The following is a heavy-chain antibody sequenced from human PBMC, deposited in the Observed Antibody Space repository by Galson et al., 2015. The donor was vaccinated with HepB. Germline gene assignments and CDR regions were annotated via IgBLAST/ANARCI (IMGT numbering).Heavy chain of an antibody. CDR3: ARGDSGSFYVGGRDY. CDR1: GYTFTGYY. D-gene: IGHD1-26*01. J-gene: IGHJ4*02. CDR2: INPNSGGT. Sequence: SVKVSCTASGYTFTGYYMHWVRQAPGQGLEWMGWINPNSGGTNYAQKFQGWVTMTRDTSISTAYMELSRLRSDGTDVYYCARGDSGSFYVGGRDYWGQGTLVTVSS. V-gene: IGHV1-2*04.